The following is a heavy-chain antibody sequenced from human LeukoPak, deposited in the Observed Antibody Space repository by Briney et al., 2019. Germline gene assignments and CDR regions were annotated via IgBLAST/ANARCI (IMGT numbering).Heavy chain of an antibody. Sequence: SETLSLTCTVSGGSISSYYWSWIRQSAGKGLEWIGRIYTSGSTNYNPSLKSRVTMSVDTSKNQFSLKLSSVTAADTAVYYCAISGLWLGSGYMDVWGKGTTVTVSS. D-gene: IGHD2-21*01. V-gene: IGHV4-4*07. CDR3: AISGLWLGSGYMDV. CDR2: IYTSGST. J-gene: IGHJ6*03. CDR1: GGSISSYY.